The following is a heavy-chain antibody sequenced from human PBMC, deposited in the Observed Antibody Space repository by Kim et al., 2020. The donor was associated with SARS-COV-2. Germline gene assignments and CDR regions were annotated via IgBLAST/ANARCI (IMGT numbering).Heavy chain of an antibody. J-gene: IGHJ4*02. V-gene: IGHV3-23*01. CDR3: AKGAWFGELSHFDN. D-gene: IGHD3-10*01. Sequence: YAVKGRFTISRDNHKKTLHLQMNSLRADNTGVYYCAKGAWFGELSHFDNWGQGTLVTVSS.